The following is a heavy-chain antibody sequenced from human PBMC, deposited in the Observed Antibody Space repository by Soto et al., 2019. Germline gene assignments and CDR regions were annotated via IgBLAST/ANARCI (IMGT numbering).Heavy chain of an antibody. CDR3: AKTLIAAPGRRTQYYGMDV. CDR2: ISYDGSNK. D-gene: IGHD6-13*01. J-gene: IGHJ6*02. CDR1: GFTFSSYG. V-gene: IGHV3-30*18. Sequence: QVQLVESGGGVVQPGRSLRLSCAASGFTFSSYGMHWVRQAPGKGLEWVAVISYDGSNKYYADSVKGRFTISRDNSKNPLYLQMNSLRAEDTAVYYCAKTLIAAPGRRTQYYGMDVWGQGTTVTVSS.